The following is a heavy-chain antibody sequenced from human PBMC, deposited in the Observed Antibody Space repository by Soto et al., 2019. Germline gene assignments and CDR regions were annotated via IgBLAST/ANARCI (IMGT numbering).Heavy chain of an antibody. V-gene: IGHV3-23*01. D-gene: IGHD1-1*01. CDR2: ILVGGST. J-gene: IGHJ3*02. CDR1: GFICSSYD. CDR3: AKATATSGGAFEI. Sequence: GGSLRLSCAVSGFICSSYDMSWVRQAPGKGLEWVSTILVGGSTHYEDSVRGRFTISRDTSKNTVYLQMNSLTAGDTAFYYCAKATATSGGAFEIYGQGTMVTVSS.